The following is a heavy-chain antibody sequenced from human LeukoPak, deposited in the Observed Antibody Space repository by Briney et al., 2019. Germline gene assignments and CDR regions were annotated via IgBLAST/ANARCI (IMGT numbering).Heavy chain of an antibody. CDR3: ARAGCSGGSCYSYYFDY. J-gene: IGHJ4*02. V-gene: IGHV3-21*01. CDR1: GFTFSSYS. CDR2: ISSSSSYI. Sequence: PGGSLRLSCAASGFTFSSYSMNWVRQAPGKGLEWVSSISSSSSYIYYADSVKGRFTISRDNAKNSLYLQMNSLRAEDTAVCYCARAGCSGGSCYSYYFDYWGQGTLVTVSS. D-gene: IGHD2-15*01.